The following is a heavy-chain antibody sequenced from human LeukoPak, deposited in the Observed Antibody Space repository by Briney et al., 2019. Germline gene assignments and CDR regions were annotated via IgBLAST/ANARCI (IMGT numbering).Heavy chain of an antibody. V-gene: IGHV4-39*01. CDR3: AGEPLNNYGDYVFKMLDP. CDR1: GGSISSSSYY. J-gene: IGHJ5*02. D-gene: IGHD4-17*01. CDR2: IYYSGST. Sequence: SETLSLTCTVSGGSISSSSYYWGWIRQPPGKGLEWIGSIYYSGSTYYNPSLKSRVTISLDTSKNQFSLKLSSVTAADTAVYYCAGEPLNNYGDYVFKMLDPWGQGTLVTVSS.